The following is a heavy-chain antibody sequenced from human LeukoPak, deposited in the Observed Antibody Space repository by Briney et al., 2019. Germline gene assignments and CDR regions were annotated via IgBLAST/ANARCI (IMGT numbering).Heavy chain of an antibody. CDR1: GFTFSSYG. J-gene: IGHJ4*02. CDR2: IRYDGSNK. D-gene: IGHD4-17*01. V-gene: IGHV3-30*02. Sequence: PGGSLRLSCAASGFTFSSYGMHWVRQAPGKGLEWVAFIRYDGSNKYYADSVKGRFTISRDNSKNTLYLQMNSLRDEDTAVYYCAKDPPHDYGDFQTYYFDYWGQGTLVTVSS. CDR3: AKDPPHDYGDFQTYYFDY.